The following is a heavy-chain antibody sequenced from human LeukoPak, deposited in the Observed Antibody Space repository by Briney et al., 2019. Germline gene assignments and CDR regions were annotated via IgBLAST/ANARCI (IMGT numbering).Heavy chain of an antibody. J-gene: IGHJ3*02. V-gene: IGHV1-46*01. Sequence: ASVKVSCKASGYTFTSYYMHWVRQAPGQGPEWMGIINPSGGSTNYAQKLQGRVTMTTDTSTSTAYMELRSLRSDDTAVYYCARVDYGAFDIWGQGTMVTVSS. CDR3: ARVDYGAFDI. CDR1: GYTFTSYY. D-gene: IGHD4-17*01. CDR2: INPSGGST.